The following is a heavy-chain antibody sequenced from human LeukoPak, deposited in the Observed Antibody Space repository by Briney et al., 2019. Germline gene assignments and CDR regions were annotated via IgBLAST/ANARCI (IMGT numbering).Heavy chain of an antibody. J-gene: IGHJ4*02. CDR3: ARQRVAGSSAESGFDY. D-gene: IGHD6-6*01. Sequence: GESLKISCKGSGYSFTSYWIGWVRQMPGKGLEWVGIIYPGDSDTRYSPSFQGQVTISADKSISTAYLQWSSLKASDTAMYYCARQRVAGSSAESGFDYWGQGTLVTVSS. CDR1: GYSFTSYW. CDR2: IYPGDSDT. V-gene: IGHV5-51*01.